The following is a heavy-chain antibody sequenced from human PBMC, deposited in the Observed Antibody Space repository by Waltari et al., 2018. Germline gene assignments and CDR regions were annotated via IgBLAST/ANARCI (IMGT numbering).Heavy chain of an antibody. J-gene: IGHJ4*02. V-gene: IGHV4-39*07. Sequence: QLHLQESGPGLVRPSETLSLTCTVSGDPISSGPYSWGWVRQPPGKGLEWIATISYTGSTYYNPSLKSRVTMSVDSSKNHFSLKLSSVTAADTAVYYCARQFWNGYFDRFDFWGQGTLVTVSS. CDR1: GDPISSGPYS. D-gene: IGHD3-3*01. CDR3: ARQFWNGYFDRFDF. CDR2: ISYTGST.